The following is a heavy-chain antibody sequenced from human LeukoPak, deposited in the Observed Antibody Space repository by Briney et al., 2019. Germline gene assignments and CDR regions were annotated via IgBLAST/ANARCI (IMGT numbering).Heavy chain of an antibody. D-gene: IGHD2-15*01. CDR3: ARRHCSGGSCSNGFDY. CDR1: GYSFTSYW. V-gene: IGHV5-51*01. J-gene: IGHJ4*02. CDR2: IYPGDSDT. Sequence: GESLKISCKGSGYSFTSYWIGWVRQMPGKGLEWMGIIYPGDSDTRYSPSFQGQVTISADKSISTAYLQWSSLKASDTAMYYCARRHCSGGSCSNGFDYWGQGTLVTVSS.